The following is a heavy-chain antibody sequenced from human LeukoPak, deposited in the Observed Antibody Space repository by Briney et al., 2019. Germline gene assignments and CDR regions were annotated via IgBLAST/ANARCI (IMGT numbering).Heavy chain of an antibody. Sequence: PGGSLRLSCAASGFTFSSYEMNWVRQAPGKGLEWVSYISSSGSTIYYADSVKGRFTISRDNAKNSLYLQMNSLRAEDTAVYYCARGILGYYDILTGYSPGAFDIWGQGTMVTVSS. J-gene: IGHJ3*02. D-gene: IGHD3-9*01. CDR2: ISSSGSTI. CDR1: GFTFSSYE. CDR3: ARGILGYYDILTGYSPGAFDI. V-gene: IGHV3-48*03.